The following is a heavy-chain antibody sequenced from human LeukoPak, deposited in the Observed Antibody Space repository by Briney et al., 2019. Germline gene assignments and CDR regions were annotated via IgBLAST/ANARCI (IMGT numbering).Heavy chain of an antibody. CDR2: IYYTGNT. D-gene: IGHD3-10*01. CDR3: ARRPGRGRFDP. CDR1: GGSISSDTYY. Sequence: PSETLSLTCTVPGGSISSDTYYWGWIRQPPGKGLEWIGSIYYTGNTYLNPSLKSRVTIFVDRSKNQFSLNLTSMTASDTAVYFCARRPGRGRFDPWGHGTLVTVSS. V-gene: IGHV4-39*01. J-gene: IGHJ5*02.